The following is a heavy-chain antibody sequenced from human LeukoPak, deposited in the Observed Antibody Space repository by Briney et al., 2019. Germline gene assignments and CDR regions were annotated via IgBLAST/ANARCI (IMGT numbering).Heavy chain of an antibody. Sequence: GGSLRLSCAASGFTFSSYAMHWVRQAPGKGLEYVSAISSNGGSTYYANSVKGRFTISRDNSKNTLYLQMGSLRAEDMAVYYCARVQYCSSTSCYFSSGYDYWGQGTLVTVSS. D-gene: IGHD2-2*01. CDR1: GFTFSSYA. J-gene: IGHJ4*02. CDR3: ARVQYCSSTSCYFSSGYDY. CDR2: ISSNGGST. V-gene: IGHV3-64*01.